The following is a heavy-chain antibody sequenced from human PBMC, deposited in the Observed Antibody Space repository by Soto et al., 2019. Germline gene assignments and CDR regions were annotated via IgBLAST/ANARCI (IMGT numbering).Heavy chain of an antibody. J-gene: IGHJ5*02. D-gene: IGHD4-4*01. CDR1: GYTFTNYG. CDR2: INADYGNT. V-gene: IGHV1-18*04. CDR3: ARKSLSNFNWFDP. Sequence: ASVKVSCKASGYTFTNYGITWVRQAPGQGLEWMGWINADYGNTNYEQKFQGRVTMTTDTSTNTAYMELRSLSSDDTAVYYCARKSLSNFNWFDPWGQGTLVTVSS.